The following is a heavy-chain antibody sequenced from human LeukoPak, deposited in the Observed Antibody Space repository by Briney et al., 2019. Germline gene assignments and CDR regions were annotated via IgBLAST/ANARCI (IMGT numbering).Heavy chain of an antibody. J-gene: IGHJ4*02. CDR2: ISGNNNYI. Sequence: GGSLRLSCAAPGFTFSSYSMNWVRQAPGKGLEWVSSISGNNNYIYYADSVGGRFTISRDNARDSLFLQMDSLRAEDTAVYYCARDPHNPGPIDYWGQGTLVTVSS. CDR3: ARDPHNPGPIDY. CDR1: GFTFSSYS. V-gene: IGHV3-21*01.